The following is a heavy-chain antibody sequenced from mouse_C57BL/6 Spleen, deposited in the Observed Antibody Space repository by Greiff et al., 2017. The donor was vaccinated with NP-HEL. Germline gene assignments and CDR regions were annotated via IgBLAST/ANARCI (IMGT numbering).Heavy chain of an antibody. Sequence: EVKLVESGGGLVQSGRSLRLSCATSGFTFSDFYMEWVRQAPGKGLEWIAASRNKANDYTTEYSASVKGRFIVSRDTSQSILYLQMNALRAEDTAIYYCARDAEDYDSLWWYFDVWGTGTTVTVSS. CDR3: ARDAEDYDSLWWYFDV. D-gene: IGHD2-4*01. CDR2: SRNKANDYTT. CDR1: GFTFSDFY. V-gene: IGHV7-1*01. J-gene: IGHJ1*03.